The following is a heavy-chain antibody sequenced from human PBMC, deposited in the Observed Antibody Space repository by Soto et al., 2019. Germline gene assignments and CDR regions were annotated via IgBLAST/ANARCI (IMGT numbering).Heavy chain of an antibody. CDR1: GFTFSSYG. Sequence: GGSLRLSXAASGFTFSSYGMHWVRQAPGKGLEWVAVISYDGSNKYYADSVKGRFTISRDNSKNTLYLQMNSLRAEDTAVYYCATVGATTTLFDYWGQGTLVTVSS. CDR3: ATVGATTTLFDY. CDR2: ISYDGSNK. V-gene: IGHV3-30*03. D-gene: IGHD1-26*01. J-gene: IGHJ4*02.